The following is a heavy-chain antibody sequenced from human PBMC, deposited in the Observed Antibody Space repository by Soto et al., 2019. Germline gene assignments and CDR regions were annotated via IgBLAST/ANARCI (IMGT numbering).Heavy chain of an antibody. CDR1: GFTFSSYA. CDR2: ISYGGSNK. J-gene: IGHJ3*02. CDR3: AREDPSPGTRQPFGALEI. Sequence: VGSLRLSCAASGFTFSSYAMHWVRQAPGKGLEWVAVISYGGSNKYYADSVKGRFTISRDNSKNTLYLQMNSLRAEDTAEYYCAREDPSPGTRQPFGALEIWGQGRMVTVSS. V-gene: IGHV3-30-3*01. D-gene: IGHD1-1*01.